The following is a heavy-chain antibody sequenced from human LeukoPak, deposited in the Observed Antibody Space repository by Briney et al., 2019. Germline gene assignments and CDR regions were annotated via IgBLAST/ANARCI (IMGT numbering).Heavy chain of an antibody. CDR2: INPNSGGT. CDR3: ARDQDYGDYAYYFDY. CDR1: GYTFTGYY. Sequence: ASVKVSCKASGYTFTGYYMHWVRQAPGQGLEWMGWINPNSGGTNYAQKLQGRVTMTTDTSTSTAYMELRSLRSDDTAVYYCARDQDYGDYAYYFDYWGQGTLVTVSS. D-gene: IGHD4-17*01. J-gene: IGHJ4*02. V-gene: IGHV1-2*02.